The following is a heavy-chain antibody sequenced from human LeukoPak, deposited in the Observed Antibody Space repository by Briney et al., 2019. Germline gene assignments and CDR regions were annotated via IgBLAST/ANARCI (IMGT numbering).Heavy chain of an antibody. CDR1: GCTFSSYA. V-gene: IGHV3-23*01. Sequence: PGGSLRLSCAVSGCTFSSYAMSWLRQAAARGRDWGSGISGSGRRAYYADSVKGRFTVSRDNSKNTLYLQMNSLRADDTAVYYCANLQGTYYFDYWGQGTLVTVSS. J-gene: IGHJ4*02. CDR3: ANLQGTYYFDY. D-gene: IGHD1-14*01. CDR2: ISGSGRRA.